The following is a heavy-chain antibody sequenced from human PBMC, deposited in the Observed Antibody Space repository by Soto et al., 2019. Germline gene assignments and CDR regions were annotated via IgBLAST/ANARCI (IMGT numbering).Heavy chain of an antibody. CDR1: GYTFTSYA. CDR3: ARDQRWYYDFWSGYVSWFDP. J-gene: IGHJ5*02. CDR2: INAGNGNT. V-gene: IGHV1-3*01. D-gene: IGHD3-3*01. Sequence: VASVKVSCKASGYTFTSYAMHWVRQAPGQRLEWMGWINAGNGNTKYSQKFQGRVTITRYTSASTAYMELSSLRSEDTAVYYCARDQRWYYDFWSGYVSWFDPWGQGTLVTVS.